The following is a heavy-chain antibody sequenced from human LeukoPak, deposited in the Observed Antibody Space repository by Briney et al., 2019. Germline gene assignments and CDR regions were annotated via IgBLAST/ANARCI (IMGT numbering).Heavy chain of an antibody. CDR1: GFTFSSYA. V-gene: IGHV3-23*01. Sequence: GGSLRLSCAASGFTFSSYAMGWVRQAPGKGLEWVSAISGSGGSTYYADSAKGRFTISRDNSKNTLYLQMNSLRAEDTAVYYCAKARGMVRGASDCWGQGTLVTVSS. D-gene: IGHD3-10*01. CDR2: ISGSGGST. J-gene: IGHJ4*02. CDR3: AKARGMVRGASDC.